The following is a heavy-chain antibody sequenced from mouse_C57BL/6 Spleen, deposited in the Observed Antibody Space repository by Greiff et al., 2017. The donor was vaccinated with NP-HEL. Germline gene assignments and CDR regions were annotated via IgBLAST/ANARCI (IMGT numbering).Heavy chain of an antibody. CDR2: IYPRSGNT. V-gene: IGHV1-81*01. CDR3: AIYYDYDVDY. J-gene: IGHJ2*01. D-gene: IGHD2-4*01. CDR1: GYTFTSYG. Sequence: QVHVKQSGAELVRPGASVKLSCKASGYTFTSYGISWVKQRTGQGLEWIGEIYPRSGNTYYNEKFKGKATLTADKSSSTAYMELRSLTSEDSAVYFCAIYYDYDVDYWGQGTTLTVSS.